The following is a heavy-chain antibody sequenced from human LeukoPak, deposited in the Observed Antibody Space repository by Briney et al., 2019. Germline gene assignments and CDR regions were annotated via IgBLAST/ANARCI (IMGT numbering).Heavy chain of an antibody. J-gene: IGHJ3*02. Sequence: SETLSLTCTVSGGSISSSSYYWGWIRQPPGKGLEWIGSIYYSGSTYYNPSLKSRVTISVDTSKNQFSLKLSSVTAADTAVYYCARLDNRGQQLVLTFDIWGQGTMVTVSS. V-gene: IGHV4-39*01. CDR2: IYYSGST. CDR1: GGSISSSSYY. CDR3: ARLDNRGQQLVLTFDI. D-gene: IGHD6-13*01.